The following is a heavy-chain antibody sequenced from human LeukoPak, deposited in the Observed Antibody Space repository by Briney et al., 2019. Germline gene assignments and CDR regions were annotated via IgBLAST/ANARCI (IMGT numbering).Heavy chain of an antibody. CDR3: ARVKNYHFDY. CDR1: GFTFSTYG. CDR2: IWYDGSNK. Sequence: PGGSLRLSCAASGFTFSTYGMHWVRQAPGKGLEWVAIIWYDGSNKHYADSVKGRFTISRDNSKNTLYLQMNSLRAEDTAVYYCARVKNYHFDYWGQGTLVTVSS. D-gene: IGHD1-7*01. J-gene: IGHJ4*02. V-gene: IGHV3-33*08.